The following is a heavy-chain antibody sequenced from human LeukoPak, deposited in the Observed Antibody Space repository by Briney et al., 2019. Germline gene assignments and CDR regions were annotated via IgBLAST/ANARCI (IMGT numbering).Heavy chain of an antibody. J-gene: IGHJ5*02. CDR2: IYTSGST. CDR1: GGSISSYY. V-gene: IGHV4-4*07. CDR3: ARDTGAAAGPYNWFDP. D-gene: IGHD6-13*01. Sequence: KPSETLSLTCTVSGGSISSYYWSWIRQPAGKGLEWIGRIYTSGSTNYNPSLKSRVTMSVDTSKNQFSLKLSSVTAADTAVYYCARDTGAAAGPYNWFDPWGQGTLVTVSS.